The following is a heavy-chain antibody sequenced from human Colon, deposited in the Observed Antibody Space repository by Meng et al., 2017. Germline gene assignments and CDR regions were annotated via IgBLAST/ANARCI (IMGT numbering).Heavy chain of an antibody. Sequence: QLQLQESGPGLGKPSETLSLTCTVSGGSISGYFWGWIRQPPGKGLEWIGHIYYSGSTYYNPSLKSRVTISLDTSKNQFSLNLRAVTAADTAVYYCARAAGSGSPYTSDSWGQGTLVTVSS. CDR3: ARAAGSGSPYTSDS. CDR2: IYYSGST. J-gene: IGHJ4*02. D-gene: IGHD3-10*01. CDR1: GGSISGYF. V-gene: IGHV4-59*01.